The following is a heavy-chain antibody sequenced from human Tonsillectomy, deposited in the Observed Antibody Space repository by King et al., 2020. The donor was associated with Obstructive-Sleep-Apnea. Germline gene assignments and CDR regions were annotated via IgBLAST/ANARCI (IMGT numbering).Heavy chain of an antibody. J-gene: IGHJ4*02. Sequence: VQLQESGPGLVKPSQTLSLTCTVSCGSISSGGYYWSWIRQHPGKGLEWIGYIYYSGSTYYNPSLKSRVTISVDTSKNQFSLKLSSVTAADTAVYYCARGCSSTSCVDYWGQGTLVTVSS. CDR3: ARGCSSTSCVDY. CDR1: CGSISSGGYY. D-gene: IGHD2-2*01. CDR2: IYYSGST. V-gene: IGHV4-31*03.